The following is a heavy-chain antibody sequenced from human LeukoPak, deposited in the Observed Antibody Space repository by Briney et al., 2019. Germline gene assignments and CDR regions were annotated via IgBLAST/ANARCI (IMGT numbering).Heavy chain of an antibody. V-gene: IGHV4-30-4*01. D-gene: IGHD1-1*01. J-gene: IGHJ3*02. Sequence: SQTLSLTCTVSGGSISSGDCYWSWIRQPPGKGLEWIGYIYYSGSTCYNPSLKSRVTISVDTSKNQFSLKLSSVTAADTAVYYCARATDSDAFDIWGQGTMVTVSS. CDR3: ARATDSDAFDI. CDR2: IYYSGST. CDR1: GGSISSGDCY.